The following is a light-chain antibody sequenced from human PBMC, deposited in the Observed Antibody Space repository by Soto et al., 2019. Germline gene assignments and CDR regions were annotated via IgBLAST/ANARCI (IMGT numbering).Light chain of an antibody. Sequence: DIQMTQSPSSLSASVGDRVTITYRASQGISNYLAWYQQKPGKVPKLLIYAASTLQSGVPSRFSGSGSGTEFPXATLRVPHEDSATDYCLQQNTYPWTFSQGTKVDIK. V-gene: IGKV1-27*01. CDR3: LQQNTYPWT. CDR2: AAS. J-gene: IGKJ1*01. CDR1: QGISNY.